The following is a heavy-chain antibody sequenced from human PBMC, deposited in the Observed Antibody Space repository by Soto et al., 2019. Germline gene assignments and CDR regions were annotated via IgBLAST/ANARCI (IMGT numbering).Heavy chain of an antibody. V-gene: IGHV1-18*01. Sequence: GASVKVSCKASGFTFTSSAVQWVRQARGQGLEWMGWISAYNGNTNYAQKFQGRVTMTTDTSTSTAYMELRSLRSDDTAVYYCARGYSSSWPVDYWGQGTLVTVSS. D-gene: IGHD6-13*01. CDR2: ISAYNGNT. J-gene: IGHJ4*02. CDR3: ARGYSSSWPVDY. CDR1: GFTFTSSA.